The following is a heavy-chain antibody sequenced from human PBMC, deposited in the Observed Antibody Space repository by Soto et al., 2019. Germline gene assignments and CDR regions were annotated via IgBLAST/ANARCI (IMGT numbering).Heavy chain of an antibody. CDR3: ARGVGLVAGGLSWYGY. J-gene: IGHJ4*02. D-gene: IGHD2-15*01. Sequence: PSETLSLTCAVYGGSFSGYYWSWIRQPPGKGLEWIGEINHSGSTNYNPSLKSRVTISVDTSKNRFSLKLSSVTAADTAVYYCARGVGLVAGGLSWYGYWGQGTLVTVSS. CDR1: GGSFSGYY. V-gene: IGHV4-34*01. CDR2: INHSGST.